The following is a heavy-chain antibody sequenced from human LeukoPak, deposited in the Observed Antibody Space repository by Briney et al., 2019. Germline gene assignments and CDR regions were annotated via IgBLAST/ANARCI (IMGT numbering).Heavy chain of an antibody. CDR1: GFTFSSYG. D-gene: IGHD3-16*01. V-gene: IGHV3-21*01. CDR3: ARDSYGGSYVDYYYYYYMDL. CDR2: ITSSSSHI. J-gene: IGHJ6*03. Sequence: GGTLRLSCAASGFTFSSYGMSWVRQAPGKGLEWVSSITSSSSHIYYADSVRGRFTISRDNAKNSLYLQMDSLRDEDTAVYYCARDSYGGSYVDYYYYYYMDLWGKGTTVTISS.